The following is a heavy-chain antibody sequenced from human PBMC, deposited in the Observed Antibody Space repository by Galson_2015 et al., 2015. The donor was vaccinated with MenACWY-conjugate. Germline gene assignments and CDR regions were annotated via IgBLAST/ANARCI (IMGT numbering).Heavy chain of an antibody. CDR2: TYYRSKWNI. D-gene: IGHD4-17*01. Sequence: CAISGDSVSSNSATWTWFRQSPAGGLEWLGRTYYRSKWNINYAVSTKSRITINPDTSRNQFSLQLNSVTPEDAAVYYCAKYGAYVPPHNYRGVDVWGQGTTVIVSS. V-gene: IGHV6-1*01. J-gene: IGHJ6*01. CDR1: GDSVSSNSAT. CDR3: AKYGAYVPPHNYRGVDV.